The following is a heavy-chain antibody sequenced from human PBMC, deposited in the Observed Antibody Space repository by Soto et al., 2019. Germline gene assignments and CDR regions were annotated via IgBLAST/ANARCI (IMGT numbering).Heavy chain of an antibody. V-gene: IGHV4-4*02. CDR3: ARVLEEQHFEYSSSSRGYFDY. Sequence: QVQLQESGPGLVKPSGTLSLTCAVSSGSISSSNWWSWVRQPPGKGLEWIGEIYHSGSTNYNPSLKSRVTISVDKSKNQFSLKLSSVTAADTAVYYSARVLEEQHFEYSSSSRGYFDYWGQGTLVTVSS. J-gene: IGHJ4*02. D-gene: IGHD6-6*01. CDR1: SGSISSSNW. CDR2: IYHSGST.